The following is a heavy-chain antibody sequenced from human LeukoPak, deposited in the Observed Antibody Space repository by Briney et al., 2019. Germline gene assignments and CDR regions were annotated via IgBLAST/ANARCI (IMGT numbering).Heavy chain of an antibody. CDR1: GFTFSSYE. CDR2: ISSSGSTI. Sequence: PGGSLRLSCAASGFTFSSYEMNWVRQAPGKGLEWVSYISSSGSTIYYADSVKGRFTISRDNAKNSLYLQMNSLRAEDTAVYYCARDLLRYYYMDVWGKGTTVTVSS. J-gene: IGHJ6*03. V-gene: IGHV3-48*03. CDR3: ARDLLRYYYMDV.